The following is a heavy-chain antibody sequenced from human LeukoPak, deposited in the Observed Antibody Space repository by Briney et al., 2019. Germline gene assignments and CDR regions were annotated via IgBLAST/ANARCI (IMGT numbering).Heavy chain of an antibody. Sequence: GGSLRLSCAASGFTFTNYVMNWVRQAPGKGLEWVSSITGIADKTYDADSVKGRFTISRDSSKNTLSLQMNSLRVEDTAIYYCARRGGSRGWGAFDIWGQGTIVTVSS. J-gene: IGHJ3*02. CDR1: GFTFTNYV. V-gene: IGHV3-23*01. CDR2: ITGIADKT. CDR3: ARRGGSRGWGAFDI. D-gene: IGHD6-19*01.